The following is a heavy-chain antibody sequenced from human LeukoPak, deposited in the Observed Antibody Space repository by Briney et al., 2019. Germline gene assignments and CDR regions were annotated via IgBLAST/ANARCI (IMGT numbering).Heavy chain of an antibody. CDR1: GYTFTSYA. J-gene: IGHJ6*03. D-gene: IGHD5-18*01. CDR3: ARSAGGYSYGSYYYYYYMDV. Sequence: GASVKVSCKASGYTFTSYAMHWVRQAPGQGLEWMGWINAGNGNTKYSQKFQGRVTITRDTSASTAYMELSSLRSEDTAVYYCARSAGGYSYGSYYYYYYMDVWGKGTTVTVSS. CDR2: INAGNGNT. V-gene: IGHV1-3*01.